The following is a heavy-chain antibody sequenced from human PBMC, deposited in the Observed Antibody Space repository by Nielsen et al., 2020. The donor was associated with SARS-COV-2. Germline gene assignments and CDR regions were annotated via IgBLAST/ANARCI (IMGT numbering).Heavy chain of an antibody. CDR2: INSDGSST. D-gene: IGHD1-14*01. V-gene: IGHV3-74*01. CDR1: GFTFSSYW. CDR3: ARGVLPGRYFDL. Sequence: GESLKISCAASGFTFSSYWMHWVRQAPGKGLVWVSRINSDGSSTSYADSVKGRFTISRDNAKNSLYLQMNSLRAEDTAVYYCARGVLPGRYFDLWGRGTLVTVSS. J-gene: IGHJ2*01.